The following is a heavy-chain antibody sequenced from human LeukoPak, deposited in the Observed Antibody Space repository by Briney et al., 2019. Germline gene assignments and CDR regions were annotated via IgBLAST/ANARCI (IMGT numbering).Heavy chain of an antibody. J-gene: IGHJ6*02. D-gene: IGHD2-15*01. CDR3: ARELIVVVVDDSDDYGMDV. Sequence: ASVKVSCKASGYTFTGYYMHWVRQAPGQGLEWMGWINPNSGGTKYAQKFQGRVTMTRDMSISTAYMELSRLRSDGTAVYYCARELIVVVVDDSDDYGMDVWGQGTTVTVSS. CDR2: INPNSGGT. CDR1: GYTFTGYY. V-gene: IGHV1-2*02.